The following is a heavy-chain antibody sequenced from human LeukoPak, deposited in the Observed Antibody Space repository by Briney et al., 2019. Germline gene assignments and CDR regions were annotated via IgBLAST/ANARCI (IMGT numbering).Heavy chain of an antibody. V-gene: IGHV4-30-4*01. Sequence: SETLSLTCTVSGVSISSRNYYWNWIRQPPGKGLEWIGYIYYSGSTYYNPSLKSRIIISADMSKNRFSLKLSSVTAADTAVYYCARDEHCSGGSCYGFDYWGQGTLVTVSS. CDR3: ARDEHCSGGSCYGFDY. J-gene: IGHJ4*02. CDR1: GVSISSRNYY. D-gene: IGHD2-15*01. CDR2: IYYSGST.